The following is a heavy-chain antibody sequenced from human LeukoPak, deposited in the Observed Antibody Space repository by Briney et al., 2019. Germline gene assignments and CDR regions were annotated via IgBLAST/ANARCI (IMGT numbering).Heavy chain of an antibody. CDR2: ISGSGGST. CDR3: AKRGGLYFDY. V-gene: IGHV3-23*01. D-gene: IGHD5-24*01. Sequence: GGSLRLSCAASGFTFSSYDMRWVRQAPGKGLEWVSGISGSGGSTYYADSVKGRFTISRDNSKNTLYLQMNNLRAEDTAVYNSAKRGGLYFDYCGRGTLVTVSS. CDR1: GFTFSSYD. J-gene: IGHJ4*02.